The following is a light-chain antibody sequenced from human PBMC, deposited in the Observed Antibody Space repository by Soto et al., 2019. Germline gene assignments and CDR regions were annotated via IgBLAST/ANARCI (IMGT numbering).Light chain of an antibody. Sequence: EIVLTQSPATLSLSPGERATLSCRASQSISSYLGWYQQKPGQAPRLLIYDASNRATGIPARFSGSGSGTDFTLTISSLEPEDFAVYYCQHRSNWPLTFGGGTKAEIK. CDR3: QHRSNWPLT. J-gene: IGKJ4*01. V-gene: IGKV3-11*01. CDR2: DAS. CDR1: QSISSY.